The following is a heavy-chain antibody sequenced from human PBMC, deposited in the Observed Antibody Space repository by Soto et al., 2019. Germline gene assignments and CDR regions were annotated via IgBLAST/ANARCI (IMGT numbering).Heavy chain of an antibody. CDR2: INPNSGGT. V-gene: IGHV1-2*02. D-gene: IGHD2-15*01. CDR3: ARDQRHCSGGSCHIPYDY. CDR1: GYTFTGYY. J-gene: IGHJ4*02. Sequence: GASVKVSCKASGYTFTGYYMHWVRQAPGQGLEWMGWINPNSGGTNYAQKFQGRVTMTRDTSISTACMELSRLRYDDTAVYYCARDQRHCSGGSCHIPYDYWGQGTLVTVYS.